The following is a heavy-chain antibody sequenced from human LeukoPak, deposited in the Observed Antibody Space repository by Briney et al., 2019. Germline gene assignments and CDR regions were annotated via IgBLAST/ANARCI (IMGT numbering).Heavy chain of an antibody. CDR3: AITDYYDSSGYYH. Sequence: SETLSLTCAVYGGSFSGYYWSWIRQPPGKGLEWIGEINHSGSTNYNPSLKSRVTISVDTSKNQFSLKLSSVTAADTAVYYCAITDYYDSSGYYHWGQGTLVTVSS. D-gene: IGHD3-22*01. J-gene: IGHJ5*02. V-gene: IGHV4-34*01. CDR2: INHSGST. CDR1: GGSFSGYY.